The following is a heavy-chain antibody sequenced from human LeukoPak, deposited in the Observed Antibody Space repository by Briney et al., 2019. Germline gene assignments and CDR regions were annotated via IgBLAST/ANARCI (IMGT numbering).Heavy chain of an antibody. CDR2: ISSFSGTI. CDR3: ARDQGGVGY. CDR1: GITFSSYS. D-gene: IGHD3-16*01. V-gene: IGHV3-48*01. Sequence: GGSLILSCVASGITFSSYSMNWVRQAPGKGLEWVSYISSFSGTINYADSVKGRFTISRDNAKNSLYLQMNSLRAEDTAVYYCARDQGGVGYWGQGTLVTVSS. J-gene: IGHJ4*02.